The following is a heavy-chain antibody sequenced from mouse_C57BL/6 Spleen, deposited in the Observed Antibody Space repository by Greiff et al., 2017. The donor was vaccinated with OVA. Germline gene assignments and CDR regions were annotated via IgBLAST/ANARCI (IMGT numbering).Heavy chain of an antibody. CDR2: ISYDGSN. J-gene: IGHJ2*01. V-gene: IGHV3-6*01. D-gene: IGHD1-1*01. Sequence: VQLQQSGPGLVKPSQSLSLTCSVTGYSITSGYYWNWIRQFPGNKLEWMGYISYDGSNNYNPSLKNRSSITRDTSKNQFFLKLNSVTTEDTATYYCARGGSTFDYWGQGTTLTVSS. CDR3: ARGGSTFDY. CDR1: GYSITSGYY.